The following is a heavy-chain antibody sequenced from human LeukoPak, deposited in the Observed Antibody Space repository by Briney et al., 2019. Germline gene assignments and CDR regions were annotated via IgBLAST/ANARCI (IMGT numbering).Heavy chain of an antibody. Sequence: ASVKVSFKASGYTFTSCYMHWVRQAPGQGLEWMGWINPNSGGTNYAQNFQGRVTMTRDTSISTAYMELSRLRSDDTAVYYCARGGFYYYGSGHYFDYWGQGTLVTVSS. CDR1: GYTFTSCY. J-gene: IGHJ4*02. D-gene: IGHD3-10*01. V-gene: IGHV1-2*02. CDR3: ARGGFYYYGSGHYFDY. CDR2: INPNSGGT.